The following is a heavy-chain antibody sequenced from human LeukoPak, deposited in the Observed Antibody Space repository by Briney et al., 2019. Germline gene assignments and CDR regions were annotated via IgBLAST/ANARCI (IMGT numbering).Heavy chain of an antibody. CDR3: ASYDGRGLFEY. V-gene: IGHV4-59*01. D-gene: IGHD3-16*01. J-gene: IGHJ4*02. CDR2: IYYSGST. Sequence: SETLSLTCTVSGGSISSYYWSWIRQPPGKGLEWIGYIYYSGSTNYNPSLKSRVTISVDTSMNQFSLKLNSVTAADTAVYYCASYDGRGLFEYWGQGTLVTVSS. CDR1: GGSISSYY.